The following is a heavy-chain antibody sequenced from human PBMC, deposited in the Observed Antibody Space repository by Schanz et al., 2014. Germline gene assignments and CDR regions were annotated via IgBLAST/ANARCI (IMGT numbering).Heavy chain of an antibody. CDR2: ISSVGISK. Sequence: VQLVESGGGVVQPGGSLRLSCTASGFSFDSYNMNWVRQSPGKGLEWVSYISSVGISKYYADPVKGRFTISRDSAKNSLYLQMNSLRAEDTAVYYCARQRSYFYAMDVWGQGTTVTVSS. CDR3: ARQRSYFYAMDV. V-gene: IGHV3-48*04. CDR1: GFSFDSYN. J-gene: IGHJ6*02.